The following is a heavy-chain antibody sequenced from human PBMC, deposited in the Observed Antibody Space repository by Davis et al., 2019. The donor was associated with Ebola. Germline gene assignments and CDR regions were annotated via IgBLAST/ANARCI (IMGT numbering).Heavy chain of an antibody. V-gene: IGHV2-70*11. J-gene: IGHJ4*02. D-gene: IGHD1-26*01. CDR3: ARIQNSGSYQLPDY. CDR2: IDWDDDK. Sequence: SGPTLVKPTQTLTLTCTFSGFSLSTSGMCVSWIRQPPGKALEWLARIDWDDDKYYSTSLKTRLTISKDTSKNQVVLTMTNMDPVDTATYYCARIQNSGSYQLPDYWGQGTLVTVSS. CDR1: GFSLSTSGMC.